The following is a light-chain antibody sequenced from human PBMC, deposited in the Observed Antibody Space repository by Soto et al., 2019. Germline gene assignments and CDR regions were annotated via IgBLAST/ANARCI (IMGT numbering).Light chain of an antibody. Sequence: QSALTQPASVSGSPGRSMTVTCPGTSSDVGTYNLVSWYQQHPRKAPKRMIYEGSKRPSGLSNRFSGSKSGNTASLTISGLQAEDEADYYCCSYAGSTTLVFGGGTKVTVL. CDR1: SSDVGTYNL. J-gene: IGLJ2*01. CDR2: EGS. V-gene: IGLV2-23*01. CDR3: CSYAGSTTLV.